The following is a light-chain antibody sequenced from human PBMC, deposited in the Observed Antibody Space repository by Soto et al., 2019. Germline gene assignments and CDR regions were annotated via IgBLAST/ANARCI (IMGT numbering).Light chain of an antibody. CDR1: QSVSSSY. CDR2: GAS. Sequence: IVLTQSPGTLSLSTGERATLSCRASQSVSSSYLAWYQQKPGQAPRHLIYGASTRATGIPDRFSGSGSGTDFTLTISRLEPEDFAVYYCQQYGSSPYTFGQGTTLEIK. V-gene: IGKV3-20*01. CDR3: QQYGSSPYT. J-gene: IGKJ2*01.